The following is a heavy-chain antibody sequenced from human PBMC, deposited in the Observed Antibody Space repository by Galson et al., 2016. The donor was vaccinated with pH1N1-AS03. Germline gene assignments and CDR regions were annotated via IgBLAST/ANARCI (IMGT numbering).Heavy chain of an antibody. CDR1: GYTFTGNY. CDR3: ARLLFGIARGESSAFDL. CDR2: INPNSGDT. V-gene: IGHV1-2*02. D-gene: IGHD6-13*01. J-gene: IGHJ3*01. Sequence: SVKVSCKASGYTFTGNYLHWVRQAPGQGLEWVGWINPNSGDTSYAQKFQGRVTMTRDTSISAAFLELSRLRSDDTAVFYCARLLFGIARGESSAFDLWGQGTMVTVSS.